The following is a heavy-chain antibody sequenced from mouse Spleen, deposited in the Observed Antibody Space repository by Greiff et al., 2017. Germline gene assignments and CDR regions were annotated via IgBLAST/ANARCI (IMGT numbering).Heavy chain of an antibody. CDR2: FYPGSGSI. V-gene: IGHV1-62-2*01. J-gene: IGHJ2*01. CDR1: GYTFTEYT. Sequence: VQLQQSGAELVKPGASVKLSCKASGYTFTEYTIHWVKQRSGQGLEWIGWFYPGSGSIKYNEKFKDKATLTADKSSSTVYMELSRLTSEDSAVYFCARHEEEVYYDGSRYYFDYWGQGTTLTVSS. CDR3: ARHEEEVYYDGSRYYFDY. D-gene: IGHD1-1*01.